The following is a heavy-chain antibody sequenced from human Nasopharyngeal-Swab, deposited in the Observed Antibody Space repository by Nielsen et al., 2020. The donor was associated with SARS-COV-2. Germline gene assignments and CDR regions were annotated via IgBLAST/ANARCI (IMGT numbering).Heavy chain of an antibody. Sequence: GGSLRLSCAASGFTFRSYAMSWVRQAPGKGLEWVAAISGSGGSTYYADSVKGRFTISRDNSKNTLYLQMNSLRAEDTAVYYCAKDPDGDYGGNCFDPWGQGTLFTVSS. CDR2: ISGSGGST. CDR1: GFTFRSYA. D-gene: IGHD4-17*01. V-gene: IGHV3-23*01. CDR3: AKDPDGDYGGNCFDP. J-gene: IGHJ5*02.